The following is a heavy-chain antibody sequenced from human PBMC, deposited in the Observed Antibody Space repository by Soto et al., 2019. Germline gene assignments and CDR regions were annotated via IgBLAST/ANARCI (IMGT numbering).Heavy chain of an antibody. CDR3: VHHGGVPYYHDV. J-gene: IGHJ4*02. V-gene: IGHV4-4*02. D-gene: IGHD2-8*01. CDR1: GGSLSSSNW. Sequence: QVHLQQSGPGLVNPSGTLSLTCAVSGGSLSSSNWWRWVRRPPGQTLEWLGELFYSGSTKYNPSLSRRVTISADQSNNVFSLRLTSVTAADTAMYYCVHHGGVPYYHDVWGQGVLVTVSS. CDR2: LFYSGST.